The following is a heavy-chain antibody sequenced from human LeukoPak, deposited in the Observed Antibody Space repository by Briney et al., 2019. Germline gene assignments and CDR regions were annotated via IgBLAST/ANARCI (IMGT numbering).Heavy chain of an antibody. CDR1: GFTFSSYE. CDR3: ARDMLYGDYVFDY. CDR2: ISSSGSTI. D-gene: IGHD4-17*01. Sequence: GGSLRLSCAASGFTFSSYEMNWVRQAPGKGLEWVSYISSSGSTIYYADSVKGRFTISRDNAKNSLYLQMNSLRAEDTAVYYCARDMLYGDYVFDYWGQGTLVTVSS. V-gene: IGHV3-48*03. J-gene: IGHJ4*02.